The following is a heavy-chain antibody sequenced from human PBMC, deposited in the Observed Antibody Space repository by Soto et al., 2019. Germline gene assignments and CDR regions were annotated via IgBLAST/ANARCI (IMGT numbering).Heavy chain of an antibody. CDR2: IYSGNT. CDR3: GRISSHGVYAY. J-gene: IGHJ4*02. V-gene: IGHV4-59*08. Sequence: SETLSLTCTISGGSISGYYWTWIRQSPGKGLEYIGYIYSGNTNYNPSLNSRVTISVDTSKNQFSLKLSSVTAADTAVYYCGRISSHGVYAYWAQGTLVTVSS. CDR1: GGSISGYY. D-gene: IGHD4-17*01.